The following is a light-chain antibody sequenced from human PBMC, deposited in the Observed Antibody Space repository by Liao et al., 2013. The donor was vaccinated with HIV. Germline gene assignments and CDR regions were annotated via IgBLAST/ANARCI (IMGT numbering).Light chain of an antibody. CDR1: ALPKQY. V-gene: IGLV3-25*03. Sequence: SYELTQPPSVSVSPGQTARITCSGDALPKQYAYWYQQKPGQAPVLVIYKDSERPSGISERFSGSSSGTTVTLTISGVQAEDEADYYCQSADSSGSYVFGRGTKVTVL. CDR2: KDS. J-gene: IGLJ1*01. CDR3: QSADSSGSYV.